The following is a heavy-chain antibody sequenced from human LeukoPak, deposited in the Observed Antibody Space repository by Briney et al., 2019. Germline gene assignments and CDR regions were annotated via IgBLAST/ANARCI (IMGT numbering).Heavy chain of an antibody. CDR2: INYNGEIT. V-gene: IGHV4-34*01. D-gene: IGHD3-10*01. CDR1: GGSFSGYL. Sequence: KSSETLSLTCAVSGGSFSGYLWSWLRQPPGKGLEWVGEINYNGEITNYNPSLKSRVTISVDTSRNQFSLKLTSVTAADTAVYYCARDRSGSSGKGYYYGMDVWSQGTTVTVSS. J-gene: IGHJ6*02. CDR3: ARDRSGSSGKGYYYGMDV.